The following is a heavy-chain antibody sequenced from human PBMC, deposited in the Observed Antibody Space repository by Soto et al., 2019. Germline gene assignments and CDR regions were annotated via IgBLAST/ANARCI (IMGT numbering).Heavy chain of an antibody. V-gene: IGHV1-18*01. CDR2: ISAYNGNT. J-gene: IGHJ4*02. CDR1: GYTFTSYG. CDR3: ARDTPRYFDWLFAPEPYYFDY. Sequence: QVQLVQSGAEVKKPGASVKVSCKASGYTFTSYGISWVRQAPGQGLEWMGWISAYNGNTNYAQKLQGRVTMTTDTATXXAXMXXRSLRSDDTAVYYCARDTPRYFDWLFAPEPYYFDYWGQGTLVTVSS. D-gene: IGHD3-9*01.